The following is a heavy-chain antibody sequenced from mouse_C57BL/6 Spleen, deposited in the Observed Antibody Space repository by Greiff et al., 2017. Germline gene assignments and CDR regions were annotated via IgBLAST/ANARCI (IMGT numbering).Heavy chain of an antibody. CDR2: IYPGSGST. CDR3: ARMRITTVVAPGYFDV. D-gene: IGHD1-1*01. V-gene: IGHV1-55*01. J-gene: IGHJ1*03. CDR1: GYTFTSYW. Sequence: QVQLQQPGAELVKPGASVKMSCKASGYTFTSYWITWVKQRPGQGLEWIGDIYPGSGSTNYNEKFKSKATLTVDTSSSTAYMQLSSLTSEDSAVYYCARMRITTVVAPGYFDVWGTGTTVTVSS.